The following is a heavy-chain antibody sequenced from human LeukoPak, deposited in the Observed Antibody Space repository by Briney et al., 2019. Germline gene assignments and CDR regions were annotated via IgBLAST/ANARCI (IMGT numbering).Heavy chain of an antibody. Sequence: GGSLRLSCAASGFTFSSYGMHWVRQAPGKGLEWVAVIWYDGSNKYYADSVKGRFTISSDNSKNTLYLQMNSLRAEDTAVYYCAREITYGDYAIAFDYWGQGTLVTVSS. CDR1: GFTFSSYG. CDR2: IWYDGSNK. CDR3: AREITYGDYAIAFDY. D-gene: IGHD4-17*01. J-gene: IGHJ4*02. V-gene: IGHV3-33*01.